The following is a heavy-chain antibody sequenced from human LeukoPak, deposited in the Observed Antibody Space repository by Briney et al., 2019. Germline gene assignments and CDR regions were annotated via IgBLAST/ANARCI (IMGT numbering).Heavy chain of an antibody. CDR1: GYTFTSYG. Sequence: GASVKVSCKASGYTFTSYGISWVRQAPGQGLEWMGWISAYNGNTNYAQKLQGRVTMTTDTSTSTAYMELRSLRSADTAVYYCARWTLGYCSSTSCYAGHYYYMDVWGKGTTVTISS. J-gene: IGHJ6*03. CDR3: ARWTLGYCSSTSCYAGHYYYMDV. V-gene: IGHV1-18*01. D-gene: IGHD2-2*01. CDR2: ISAYNGNT.